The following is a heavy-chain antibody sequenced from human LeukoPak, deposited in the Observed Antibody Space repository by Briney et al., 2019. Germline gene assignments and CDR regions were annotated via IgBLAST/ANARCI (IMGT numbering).Heavy chain of an antibody. V-gene: IGHV6-1*01. CDR3: ARANGRYCSGGSCYFRSGFDP. J-gene: IGHJ5*02. CDR1: GDSVSSNSAA. Sequence: SQTLSLTCVISGDSVSSNSAAWNWIRQSPWRGLEWLGRTYYRSKWNHDYTVSVKSRITTKSDTSKNQFSLQLNSVTPEDTAVYYCARANGRYCSGGSCYFRSGFDPWGQGTLVTVSS. D-gene: IGHD2-15*01. CDR2: TYYRSKWNH.